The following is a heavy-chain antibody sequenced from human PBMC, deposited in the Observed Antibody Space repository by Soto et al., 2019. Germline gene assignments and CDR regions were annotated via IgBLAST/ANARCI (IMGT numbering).Heavy chain of an antibody. CDR1: GHSLSSGGYY. CDR3: ARDWRSSGWPN. J-gene: IGHJ1*01. V-gene: IGHV4-31*03. Sequence: PSETLCLTCTVSGHSLSSGGYYWSWIRQHPGKGLGWIGYVYFTGSTLYNPSLKSRLAISVDTSKNQFSLKLSSVTAADTAVYYCARDWRSSGWPNWGQGTLVTVSS. CDR2: VYFTGST. D-gene: IGHD6-19*01.